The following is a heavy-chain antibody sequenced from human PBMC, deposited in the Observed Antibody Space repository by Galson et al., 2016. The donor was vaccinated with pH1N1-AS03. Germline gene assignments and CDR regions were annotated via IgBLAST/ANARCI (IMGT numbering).Heavy chain of an antibody. CDR3: TRAPPGGGSWIGGHFDH. CDR1: GFAFSSYA. V-gene: IGHV3-9*01. D-gene: IGHD6-13*01. Sequence: SLRLSCAASGFAFSSYAMSWVRQAPGKGLEWVSGISWNSEMIGYADSVRGRFNISRDNAKNSLYLEMSSLRREDTAIYFCTRAPPGGGSWIGGHFDHWGQGILVTVSS. CDR2: ISWNSEMI. J-gene: IGHJ4*02.